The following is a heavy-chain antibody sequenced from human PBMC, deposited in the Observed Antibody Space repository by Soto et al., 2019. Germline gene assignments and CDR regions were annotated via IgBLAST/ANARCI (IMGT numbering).Heavy chain of an antibody. CDR1: GFTFSSYE. CDR3: ARFSRFLEWLPYFDY. CDR2: ISSSGSPI. J-gene: IGHJ4*02. V-gene: IGHV3-48*03. Sequence: HPGGSLRLSCAASGFTFSSYEMNWVRQTPGKGLEWASYISSSGSPIYYADSVKGRFTISRDNAKSSLYLQMNSLRAEDTAVYYCARFSRFLEWLPYFDYWGQGXLVTVYS. D-gene: IGHD3-3*01.